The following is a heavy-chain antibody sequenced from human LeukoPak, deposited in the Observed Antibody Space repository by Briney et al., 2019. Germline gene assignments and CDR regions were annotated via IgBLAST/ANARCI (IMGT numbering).Heavy chain of an antibody. CDR1: GGSISSYY. J-gene: IGHJ5*02. V-gene: IGHV4-59*01. CDR3: ARGSSSRFDP. CDR2: IYYSGST. Sequence: SETLSLTYTVSGGSISSYYWSWIRQPPGKGLEWIGYIYYSGSTNYNPSLKSRVTISVDTSKNQFSLKLSSVTAADTAVYYCARGSSSRFDPWGQGTLVTVSS. D-gene: IGHD6-13*01.